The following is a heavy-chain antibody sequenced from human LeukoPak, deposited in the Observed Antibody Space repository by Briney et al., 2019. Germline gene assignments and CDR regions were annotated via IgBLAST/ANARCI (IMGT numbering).Heavy chain of an antibody. Sequence: PSETLSLTCTVSGGSVSSGRYFWSWIRQPPGKGLEWIGYIYYSGSTNYNPSLQSRVTVSLHTSKNQFSLNLSSVTAADTAVYYCARARDHSGFDPWGQGTLVTVSS. V-gene: IGHV4-61*01. D-gene: IGHD1-14*01. CDR1: GGSVSSGRYF. CDR2: IYYSGST. J-gene: IGHJ5*02. CDR3: ARARDHSGFDP.